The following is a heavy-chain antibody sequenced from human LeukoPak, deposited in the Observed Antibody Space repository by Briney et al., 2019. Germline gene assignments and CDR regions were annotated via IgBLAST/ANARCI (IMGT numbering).Heavy chain of an antibody. D-gene: IGHD4-17*01. CDR1: GFSFSTYA. J-gene: IGHJ6*04. V-gene: IGHV3-30*04. Sequence: GRSLRLSCAASGFSFSTYAMHWVRQAPGKGLEWVAFISYDGSDIYYADSVKGRFTVSRDNSKNTLFLQVHNLRPDDTAVFHCVRDIIYGADFSDVWGKGTTVTVSS. CDR2: ISYDGSDI. CDR3: VRDIIYGADFSDV.